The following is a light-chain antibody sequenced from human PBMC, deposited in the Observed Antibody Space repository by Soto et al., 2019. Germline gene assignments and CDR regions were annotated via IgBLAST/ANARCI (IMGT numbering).Light chain of an antibody. V-gene: IGLV1-44*01. CDR2: SND. Sequence: QSVLTQPPSASGTPGQRVTISCSGASSNIGTNTVNWYQQLPGTAPKLLIFSNDQRPSGVPDRFSGSKSDPSASLAISGLQSDDEADYYCAAWDDSLNGHVVFGGGTKLTVL. CDR1: SSNIGTNT. CDR3: AAWDDSLNGHVV. J-gene: IGLJ2*01.